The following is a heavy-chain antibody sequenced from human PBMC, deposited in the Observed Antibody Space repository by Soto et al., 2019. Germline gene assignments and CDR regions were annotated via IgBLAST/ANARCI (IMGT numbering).Heavy chain of an antibody. Sequence: GSLGLACAASGFTFSSYEMNWVRQAAGKGLEWVSYISSSGSTIYYADSVKGRFTISRDNAKNSLYLQMNSLRAEDTAVYYCAREKGSSRYYYYGMDVWGQGTKVTVYS. D-gene: IGHD1-26*01. CDR1: GFTFSSYE. CDR2: ISSSGSTI. CDR3: AREKGSSRYYYYGMDV. V-gene: IGHV3-48*03. J-gene: IGHJ6*02.